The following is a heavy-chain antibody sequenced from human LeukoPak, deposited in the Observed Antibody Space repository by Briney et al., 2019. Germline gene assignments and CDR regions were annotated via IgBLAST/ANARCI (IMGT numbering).Heavy chain of an antibody. CDR2: IYPGDSDT. Sequence: GESLKISCKGSGYSFTSYWIGWVRQMPGKGLEWMGIIYPGDSDTRYSPSFQGQVTISADKSISTAYLQWSSLKASGTAMYYCARQVDTAMVTDWFDPWGQGTLVTVSS. V-gene: IGHV5-51*01. J-gene: IGHJ5*02. CDR1: GYSFTSYW. D-gene: IGHD5-18*01. CDR3: ARQVDTAMVTDWFDP.